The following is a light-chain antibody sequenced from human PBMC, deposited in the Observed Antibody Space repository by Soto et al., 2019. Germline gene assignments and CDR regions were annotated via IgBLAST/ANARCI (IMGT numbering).Light chain of an antibody. V-gene: IGLV2-14*01. J-gene: IGLJ3*02. Sequence: QSALTQPASVSGSPGQSITISCTGTSSDVGGYNYVSWYQQHPGKAPKLMIYEVSNRPSGVSNRFSGSKSGNTASLTISGLQAEAEADYDCSSYTSSSAEVFCGGTKLTVL. CDR3: SSYTSSSAEV. CDR2: EVS. CDR1: SSDVGGYNY.